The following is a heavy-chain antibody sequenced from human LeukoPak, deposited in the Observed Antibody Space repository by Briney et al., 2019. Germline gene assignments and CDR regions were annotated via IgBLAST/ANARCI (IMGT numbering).Heavy chain of an antibody. CDR2: IYTSGST. CDR3: ARDSHYDILTGYFHFDY. Sequence: QPSETLSLTCTVSGGSISSYYWSWIRQPAGKGLEWIGRIYTSGSTNYNPSLKSRVTMSVDTSKNQFSLKLSSVTAADTAVYYCARDSHYDILTGYFHFDYWGQGTLVTVSS. V-gene: IGHV4-4*07. D-gene: IGHD3-9*01. J-gene: IGHJ4*02. CDR1: GGSISSYY.